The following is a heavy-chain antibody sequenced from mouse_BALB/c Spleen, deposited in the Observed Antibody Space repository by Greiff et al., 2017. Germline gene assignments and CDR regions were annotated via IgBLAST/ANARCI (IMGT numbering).Heavy chain of an antibody. Sequence: QVQLQQPGAELVKPGAPVKLSCKASGYTFTSYWMNWVKQRPGRGLEWIGRIDPSDSETHYNQKFKDKATLTVDKSSSTAYIQLSSLTSEDSAVYYCARGGYDGTRLYFDYWGQGTTLTVSS. CDR3: ARGGYDGTRLYFDY. CDR1: GYTFTSYW. V-gene: IGHV1-69*02. CDR2: IDPSDSET. D-gene: IGHD2-2*01. J-gene: IGHJ2*01.